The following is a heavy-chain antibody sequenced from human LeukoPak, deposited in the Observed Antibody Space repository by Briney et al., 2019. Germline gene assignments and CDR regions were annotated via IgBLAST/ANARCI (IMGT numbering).Heavy chain of an antibody. J-gene: IGHJ4*02. Sequence: GGSLRLSCAASGFTFSSYAMSWVRQAPGKGLEWVSAISGSGGSTYYADSVKGRFTISRDNSKNTLYLQMNSLRAEDTAVYYCAKTIVESTMVRGVIITRPYYSDYWGQGTLVTVSS. CDR1: GFTFSSYA. CDR2: ISGSGGST. D-gene: IGHD3-10*01. CDR3: AKTIVESTMVRGVIITRPYYSDY. V-gene: IGHV3-23*01.